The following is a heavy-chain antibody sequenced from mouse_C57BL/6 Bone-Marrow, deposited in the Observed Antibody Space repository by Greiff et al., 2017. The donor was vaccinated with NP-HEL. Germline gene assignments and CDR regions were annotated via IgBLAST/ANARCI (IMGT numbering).Heavy chain of an antibody. Sequence: EVKLMESGAELVRPGASVKLSCTASGFNFKDYYMHWVKQRPEQGLEWIGWIDPENGDTESASKFQGKATITADTSSNTAYMQLSSLTSEDTAVYYCTKRKVYYAMDYWGQGTSVTVSS. J-gene: IGHJ4*01. V-gene: IGHV14-4*01. CDR1: GFNFKDYY. CDR3: TKRKVYYAMDY. CDR2: IDPENGDT.